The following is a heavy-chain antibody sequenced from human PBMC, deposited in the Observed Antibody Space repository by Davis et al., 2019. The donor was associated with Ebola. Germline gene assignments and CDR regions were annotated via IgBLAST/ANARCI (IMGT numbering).Heavy chain of an antibody. Sequence: MPSETLSLTCIVSGGSVSSGSYYWSWIRQPPGKGLEWIGYIYYTGSTNYNPSLKSRVTISVDTSKNQCSLKLSSVTAADTAVYYCARGGVIAAAGNDDFYYYYGMDVWGQGTTVTVSS. J-gene: IGHJ6*02. CDR3: ARGGVIAAAGNDDFYYYYGMDV. V-gene: IGHV4-61*01. D-gene: IGHD6-13*01. CDR1: GGSVSSGSYY. CDR2: IYYTGST.